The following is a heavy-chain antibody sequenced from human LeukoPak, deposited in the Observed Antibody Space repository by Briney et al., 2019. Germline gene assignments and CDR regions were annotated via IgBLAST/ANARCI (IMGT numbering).Heavy chain of an antibody. Sequence: GGSLRLSCAASGFTFSSYSMNWVRQAPGKGLEWVSYISSSSSYIYYADSVKGRFTISRDNAKNSLYLQMNSLRAEDTAVYYCARPPPYSSGWYNGDAFDIWGQGTMVTVSS. CDR1: GFTFSSYS. CDR2: ISSSSSYI. D-gene: IGHD6-19*01. V-gene: IGHV3-21*05. J-gene: IGHJ3*02. CDR3: ARPPPYSSGWYNGDAFDI.